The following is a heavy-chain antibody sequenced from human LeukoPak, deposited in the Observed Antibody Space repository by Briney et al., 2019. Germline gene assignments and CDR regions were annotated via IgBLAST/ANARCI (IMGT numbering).Heavy chain of an antibody. J-gene: IGHJ2*01. CDR2: IYYSGST. V-gene: IGHV4-59*01. CDR1: GGSISSYY. Sequence: SETLSLTCTVSGGSISSYYWSWIRQPPRKGLEWIEYIYYSGSTNYNPSLKSRVTISVDTSKNQFSLKLSSVTAADTAVYYCARERTSGSYYFDLWGRGTLVTVSS. D-gene: IGHD3-10*01. CDR3: ARERTSGSYYFDL.